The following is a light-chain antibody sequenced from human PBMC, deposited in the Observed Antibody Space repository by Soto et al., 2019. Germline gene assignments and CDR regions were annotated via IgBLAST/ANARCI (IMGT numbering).Light chain of an antibody. CDR1: QSISTY. CDR3: HQNYGTPLT. Sequence: DIQMTQSPSSLSASLGDRVTITCRASQSISTYLNWFQQKPGKAPKLLIYTASSLQSGVPSRFSGSGSGTDFTLTISNLQPEDFATYYCHQNYGTPLTFGGGTKVESK. V-gene: IGKV1-39*01. CDR2: TAS. J-gene: IGKJ4*01.